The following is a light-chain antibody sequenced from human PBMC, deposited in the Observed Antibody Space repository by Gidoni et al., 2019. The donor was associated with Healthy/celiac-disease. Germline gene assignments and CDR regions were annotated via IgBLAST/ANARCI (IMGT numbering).Light chain of an antibody. CDR2: GAY. V-gene: IGKV3-15*01. CDR1: QSVSSN. CDR3: QQYNNWHSAPYT. Sequence: IVLPQSPPTLSVFPGERATLSCRARQSVSSNLAWYQQKPGQAPRLLIYGAYTRATGIPARLSGSGSGTEVTLTISSLQSEDFAVYDCQQYNNWHSAPYTFGQGTKLEIK. J-gene: IGKJ2*01.